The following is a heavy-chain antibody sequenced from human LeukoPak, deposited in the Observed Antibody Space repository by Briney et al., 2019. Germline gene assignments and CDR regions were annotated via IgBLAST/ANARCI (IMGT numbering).Heavy chain of an antibody. CDR3: ARDYVAAAGSDY. V-gene: IGHV4-39*07. D-gene: IGHD6-13*01. Sequence: PSETLSLTCTVSGGSISTSNYYWGWIRQPPGKGLEWIGSIYHSGSTYYNPSLKSRVTISVDTSKNQFSLKLSSVTAADTAVYYCARDYVAAAGSDYWGQGTLVTVSS. CDR2: IYHSGST. J-gene: IGHJ4*02. CDR1: GGSISTSNYY.